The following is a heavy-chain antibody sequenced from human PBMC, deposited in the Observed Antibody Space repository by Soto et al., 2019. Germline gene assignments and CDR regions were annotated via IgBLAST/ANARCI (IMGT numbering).Heavy chain of an antibody. CDR3: AREIMPLANDWYFDL. CDR1: GGSISGRVHS. D-gene: IGHD2-8*01. CDR2: IFDSGST. Sequence: QVQLQESGPGLVKPSATLSLTCTVSGGSISGRVHSWSWIRQPPGQALEWIGHIFDSGSTYYNPSLKSRLTISVDTSKNPFSLRLGSVTAADTAVYYCAREIMPLANDWYFDLWGRGTLVTVSS. J-gene: IGHJ2*01. V-gene: IGHV4-30-4*01.